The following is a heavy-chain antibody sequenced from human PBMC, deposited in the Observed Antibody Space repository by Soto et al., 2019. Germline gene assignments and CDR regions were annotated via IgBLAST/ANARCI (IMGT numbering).Heavy chain of an antibody. V-gene: IGHV3-30-3*01. CDR3: ARVKSGGSGSYPLLPLSSQIYYYYGMDV. CDR2: ISYDGSNK. J-gene: IGHJ6*02. D-gene: IGHD3-10*01. CDR1: VFTFSSYA. Sequence: WWSLRLSCSASVFTFSSYAMHWVRQAPGKGLEWVAVISYDGSNKYYADSVKGRFTISRDNSKNTLYLQMNSLRAEDTAVYYCARVKSGGSGSYPLLPLSSQIYYYYGMDVWGQGTTVTVSS.